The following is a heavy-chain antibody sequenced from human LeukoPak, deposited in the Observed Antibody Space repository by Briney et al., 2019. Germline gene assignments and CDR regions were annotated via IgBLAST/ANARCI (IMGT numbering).Heavy chain of an antibody. CDR2: VGGSDDTA. Sequence: GGSLRLSCAASGFTFRSSVMSWVRQAPGRGLERVSSVGGSDDTANYAASVTGRFTISRDNSKTSVYLQMSNLGAKDTAIYYCAKKSFSTGAFDIWGQGTMVTVSS. CDR3: AKKSFSTGAFDI. D-gene: IGHD3-3*02. CDR1: GFTFRSSV. V-gene: IGHV3-23*01. J-gene: IGHJ3*02.